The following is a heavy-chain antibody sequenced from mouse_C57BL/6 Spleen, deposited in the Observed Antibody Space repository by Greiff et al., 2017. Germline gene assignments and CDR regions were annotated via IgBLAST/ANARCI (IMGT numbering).Heavy chain of an antibody. D-gene: IGHD3-3*01. J-gene: IGHJ1*03. CDR2: ISSGGSTI. Sequence: EVQLVESGGGLVKPGGSLKLSCAASGFTFSDYGMHWVRQAPEKGLEWVAYISSGGSTISYADTVKGRFTISRDNAKNTLFLQMTSLRSEDTAMYYCARRDFYWYFDVWGTGTTGTVSS. CDR3: ARRDFYWYFDV. V-gene: IGHV5-17*01. CDR1: GFTFSDYG.